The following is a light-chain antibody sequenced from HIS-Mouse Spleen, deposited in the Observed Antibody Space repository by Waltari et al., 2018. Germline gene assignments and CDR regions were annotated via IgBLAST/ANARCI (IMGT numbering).Light chain of an antibody. J-gene: IGLJ2*01. V-gene: IGLV3-10*01. Sequence: SYELPQPPSVSVSPGQTARITCSGDALPKKSAYWYQQKSGQAPVLGIYEDSKRPSGIPERFSGSSSGTMATLTISGAQVEDEADYYCYSTDSSGNHRVFGGGTKLTVL. CDR3: YSTDSSGNHRV. CDR1: ALPKKS. CDR2: EDS.